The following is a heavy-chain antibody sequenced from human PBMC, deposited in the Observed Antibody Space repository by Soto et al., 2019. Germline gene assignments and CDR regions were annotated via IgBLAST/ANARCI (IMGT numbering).Heavy chain of an antibody. V-gene: IGHV1-18*01. CDR2: TSAYNGNT. CDR3: ARDSTNRAQFDY. Sequence: QVQVVQSGGEVKKPGASVKVSCKTPGYTFTNYGICWVRQAPGRGLEWLGWTSAYNGNTNYAQKFQGRVTMTTDTYTSTVSMELRSLISDDTAVYYCARDSTNRAQFDYGGQGTLVTVSS. CDR1: GYTFTNYG. D-gene: IGHD2-8*01. J-gene: IGHJ4*02.